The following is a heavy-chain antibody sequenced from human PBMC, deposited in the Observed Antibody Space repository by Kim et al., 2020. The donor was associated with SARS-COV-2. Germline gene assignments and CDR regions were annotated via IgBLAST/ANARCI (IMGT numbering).Heavy chain of an antibody. V-gene: IGHV4-34*01. D-gene: IGHD3-10*01. J-gene: IGHJ4*02. CDR3: GRSMVRGVWDLDY. Sequence: YSPALKGRVTISVDTSKNQYALSLNSVTAADTAVYYCGRSMVRGVWDLDYWGQGTLVTVSS.